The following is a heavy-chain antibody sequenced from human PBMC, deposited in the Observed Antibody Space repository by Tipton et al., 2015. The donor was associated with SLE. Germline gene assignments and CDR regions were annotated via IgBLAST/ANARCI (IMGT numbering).Heavy chain of an antibody. CDR2: MNPNSGNT. V-gene: IGHV1-8*01. CDR1: GYTFTSYD. D-gene: IGHD3-10*01. CDR3: ARGRGAPMGYYYYGMDV. J-gene: IGHJ6*02. Sequence: QLVQSGPEVKKPGASVKVSCKASGYTFTSYDINWVRQATGQGLEWMGWMNPNSGNTGYAQKFQGRVTMTRNTSISTAYMELSSLRSKDTAVYYCARGRGAPMGYYYYGMDVWGQGTTVTVSS.